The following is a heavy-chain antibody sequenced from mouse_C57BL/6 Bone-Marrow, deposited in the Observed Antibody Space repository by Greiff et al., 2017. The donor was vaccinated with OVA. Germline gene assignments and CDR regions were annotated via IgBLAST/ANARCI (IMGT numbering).Heavy chain of an antibody. CDR3: ARDYYGSSHYFDY. CDR2: INPSNGGT. V-gene: IGHV1-53*01. J-gene: IGHJ2*01. Sequence: QVQLQQSGTELVKPGASVKLSCKASGYTFTSYWMHWVKQRPGQGLEWIGNINPSNGGTNYNEKFKSKATLTVNKSSSTAYMQLSSLTSEDSAVYYCARDYYGSSHYFDYWGQGTTLTVSS. D-gene: IGHD1-1*01. CDR1: GYTFTSYW.